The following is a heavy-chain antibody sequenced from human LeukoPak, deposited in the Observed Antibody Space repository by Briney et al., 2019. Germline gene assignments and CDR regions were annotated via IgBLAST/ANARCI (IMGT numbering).Heavy chain of an antibody. CDR1: GFNFANHA. CDR3: VREDTPATANY. V-gene: IGHV3-23*01. J-gene: IGHJ4*02. Sequence: GGSLRLSCAASGFNFANHAMSWVRQTAGKGLEWVSAISGDGDITYYADSVKGRFTISRDNSKDTLFLQMHSLRPGDTAVYYCVREDTPATANYWGQGTLVTVSS. CDR2: ISGDGDIT. D-gene: IGHD2-21*02.